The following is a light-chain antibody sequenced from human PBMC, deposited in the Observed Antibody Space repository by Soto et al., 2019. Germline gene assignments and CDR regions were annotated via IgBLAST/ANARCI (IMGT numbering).Light chain of an antibody. J-gene: IGKJ4*01. V-gene: IGKV1-9*01. CDR3: QQLERYPST. CDR2: AAS. CDR1: QGINSF. Sequence: IQLTQSPSSLSASVGDGVTITCRASQGINSFLASYQQKPGKAPNLLIDAASTLQSGVPSRFSGSGSGTDLTLTISSLQAEAFATYYCQQLERYPSTFGGGTKVDIK.